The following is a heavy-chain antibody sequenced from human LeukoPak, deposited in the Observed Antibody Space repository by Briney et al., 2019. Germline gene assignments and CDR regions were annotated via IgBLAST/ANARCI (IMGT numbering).Heavy chain of an antibody. J-gene: IGHJ4*02. D-gene: IGHD6-6*01. Sequence: SETLSLTCAVYGGSFSGYYWSWIRQPPATGLELIGEINHSGSTNYNPSLKSRVTISVVTSKNQFSLKLSSVTAADTAVYYCARGQSPFVSSSSYFDYWGQGTLVTVSS. CDR1: GGSFSGYY. V-gene: IGHV4-34*01. CDR2: INHSGST. CDR3: ARGQSPFVSSSSYFDY.